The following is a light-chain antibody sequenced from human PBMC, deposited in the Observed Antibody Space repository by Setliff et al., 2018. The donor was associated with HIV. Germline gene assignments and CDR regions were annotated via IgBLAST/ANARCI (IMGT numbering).Light chain of an antibody. CDR1: SSNIGSNT. J-gene: IGLJ3*02. CDR2: SNN. V-gene: IGLV1-44*01. Sequence: VLTQPPSASGTPGQRVTISCSGSSSNIGSNTVNWYQQLPGTAPKLLIYSNNQRPSGVPDRFSGSKSGTSASRAISGLQSEDEADYYCAAWDDSLNGWVFGGGTQRTVL. CDR3: AAWDDSLNGWV.